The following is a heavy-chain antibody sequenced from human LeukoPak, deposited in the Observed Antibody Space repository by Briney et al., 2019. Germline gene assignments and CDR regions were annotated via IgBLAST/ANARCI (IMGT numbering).Heavy chain of an antibody. CDR1: GFTFSSYG. J-gene: IGHJ3*02. CDR2: ISYDGSNK. Sequence: GGSLRLSCAASGFTFSSYGMHWVRQAPGKGLEWVAVISYDGSNKYYADSVKGRFIISRDISKNTLYLQMNSLRAEDSALYYCARGGRGSAAVVAPRSFDIWGQGTMVTVSS. D-gene: IGHD3-22*01. V-gene: IGHV3-30*03. CDR3: ARGGRGSAAVVAPRSFDI.